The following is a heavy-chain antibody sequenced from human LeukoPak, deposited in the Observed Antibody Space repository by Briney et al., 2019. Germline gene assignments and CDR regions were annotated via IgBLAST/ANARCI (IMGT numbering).Heavy chain of an antibody. Sequence: ASVKVSCKASGYTFSTYGISWVRQAPGQGLEWMGWISAYKGNTNYAQKLQGRVTMTKDTSTSTAYMELRSLRSDDTAVYYCARDLDWDIVVVPAAIPPYYYGMDVWGQGTTVTVSS. J-gene: IGHJ6*02. V-gene: IGHV1-18*01. CDR1: GYTFSTYG. CDR3: ARDLDWDIVVVPAAIPPYYYGMDV. CDR2: ISAYKGNT. D-gene: IGHD2-2*02.